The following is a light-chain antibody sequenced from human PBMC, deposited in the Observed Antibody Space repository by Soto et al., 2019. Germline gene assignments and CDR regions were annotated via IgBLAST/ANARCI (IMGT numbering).Light chain of an antibody. V-gene: IGLV2-14*01. Sequence: QSVLTQPASVSGSPGQSITISCTGTSSDVGGYNYVSWYQQHPGKAPKLMIYEVSNRPSGVSNRFSGSKSGNTASLTISGLQAEDEADYYCSSYADDNIFVFGTGTKVTVL. CDR2: EVS. J-gene: IGLJ1*01. CDR1: SSDVGGYNY. CDR3: SSYADDNIFV.